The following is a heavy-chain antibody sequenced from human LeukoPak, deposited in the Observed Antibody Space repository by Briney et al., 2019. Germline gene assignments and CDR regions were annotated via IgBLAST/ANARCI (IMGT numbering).Heavy chain of an antibody. D-gene: IGHD5-24*01. CDR2: ISSSGITI. J-gene: IGHJ6*02. CDR3: ARDSYGYNLYYYYGMDA. V-gene: IGHV3-11*04. CDR1: GFTFSGYY. Sequence: GGSLRLSCAASGFTFSGYYMIWIRQAPGKGLDWVSYISSSGITIDYADSVKGRFTVSRDNTKNSLYLQMNSLRAEDTAVYYCARDSYGYNLYYYYGMDAWGQGTTVTVSS.